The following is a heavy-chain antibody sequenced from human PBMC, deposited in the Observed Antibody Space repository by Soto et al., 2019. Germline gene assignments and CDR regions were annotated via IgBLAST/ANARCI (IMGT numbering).Heavy chain of an antibody. CDR1: GGSISSYY. J-gene: IGHJ6*03. CDR3: ARMPDYGDYVSKSYYYYMDV. CDR2: IYYSGST. Sequence: SETLSLTCTVSGGSISSYYWSWIRQPPGKGLEWIGYIYYSGSTNYNPSLKSRVTISVDTSKNQFSLKLSSVTAADTAVYYCARMPDYGDYVSKSYYYYMDVWGKGTTVTVSS. D-gene: IGHD4-17*01. V-gene: IGHV4-59*08.